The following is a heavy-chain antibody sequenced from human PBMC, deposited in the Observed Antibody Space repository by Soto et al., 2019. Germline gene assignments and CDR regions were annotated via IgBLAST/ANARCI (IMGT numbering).Heavy chain of an antibody. V-gene: IGHV4-30-4*01. CDR2: IYYSGST. Sequence: SETLSLTCTVSGGSISSGDYYWSWIRQPPGKGLEWIGYIYYSGSTYYNPSLKSRVTISVDTSKNQFSLKLSSVTAADTAVYYCAREKQLVPGYFDYWGQGTLVTVSS. CDR3: AREKQLVPGYFDY. CDR1: GGSISSGDYY. D-gene: IGHD6-13*01. J-gene: IGHJ4*02.